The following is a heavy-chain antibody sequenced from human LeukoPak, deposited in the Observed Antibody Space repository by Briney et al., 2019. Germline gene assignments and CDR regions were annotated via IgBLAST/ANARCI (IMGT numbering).Heavy chain of an antibody. CDR1: APTVDDYG. V-gene: IGHV3-20*04. D-gene: IGHD5-12*01. CDR2: INWDGGST. J-gene: IGHJ4*02. Sequence: PGPSLTLACAPAAPTVDDYGTSWVRQAAGKGLEWVSGINWDGGSTGYADSVKGRFTISRDNAKNSLYLQMNSLRAEDTALYYCARDRGYDLLSAYYFDYWGQGTLVTVSS. CDR3: ARDRGYDLLSAYYFDY.